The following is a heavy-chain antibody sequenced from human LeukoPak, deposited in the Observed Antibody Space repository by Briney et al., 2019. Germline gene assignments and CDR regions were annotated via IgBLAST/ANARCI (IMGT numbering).Heavy chain of an antibody. CDR2: IYTGGST. D-gene: IGHD3-22*01. Sequence: PGGSLRLSCAASGLTVGSSYMSWVRQAPGEGLEWVSAIYTGGSTYYAGSVKGRFTISRDNSKNTLYLQMNSLRAEDTAVYYCARNLYYYDSSGYYYYWGQGTLVTVSS. CDR3: ARNLYYYDSSGYYYY. V-gene: IGHV3-66*01. CDR1: GLTVGSSY. J-gene: IGHJ4*02.